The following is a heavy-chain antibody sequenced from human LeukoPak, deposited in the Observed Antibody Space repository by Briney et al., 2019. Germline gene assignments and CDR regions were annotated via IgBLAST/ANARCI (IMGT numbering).Heavy chain of an antibody. V-gene: IGHV3-53*01. CDR1: GFTVSSNY. J-gene: IGHJ5*02. D-gene: IGHD3-22*01. CDR3: AREQRYYYDSSGTPA. CDR2: IYSGGST. Sequence: GGSLRLSCAASGFTVSSNYMSWVRQAPGKGLGWVSVIYSGGSTYYADSVKGRFTISRDNSKNTLYLQMNSLRAEDTAVYYCAREQRYYYDSSGTPAWGQGTLVTVFS.